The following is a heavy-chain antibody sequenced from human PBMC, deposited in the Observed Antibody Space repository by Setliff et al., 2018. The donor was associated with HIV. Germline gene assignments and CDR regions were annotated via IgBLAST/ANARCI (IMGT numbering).Heavy chain of an antibody. V-gene: IGHV3-33*08. CDR2: IWYDGSNK. CDR3: AREWGRSDYYDSSGSKGYFDY. Sequence: GGSLRLSCEASGFIFSNHDFHWVRQAAAKGLEWVAVIWYDGSNKYYADSVKGRFTISRDNSKNTLYLQMNSLRAEDTAVYYCAREWGRSDYYDSSGSKGYFDYWGQGTLVTVSS. J-gene: IGHJ4*02. CDR1: GFIFSNHD. D-gene: IGHD3-22*01.